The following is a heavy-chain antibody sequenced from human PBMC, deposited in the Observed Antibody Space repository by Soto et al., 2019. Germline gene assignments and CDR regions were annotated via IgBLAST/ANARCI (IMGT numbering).Heavy chain of an antibody. D-gene: IGHD2-15*01. CDR3: ARRGGCSGGSCYWNFDY. CDR1: GGSVSSGSYY. CDR2: IYYSGST. Sequence: PSETLSLTCTVSGGSVSSGSYYWSWIRQPPGKGLEWIGYIYYSGSTYYNPSLKSRVTISVDTSKNQFSLKLSSVTAADTAVYYCARRGGCSGGSCYWNFDYWGQGTLVTVSS. J-gene: IGHJ4*02. V-gene: IGHV4-39*01.